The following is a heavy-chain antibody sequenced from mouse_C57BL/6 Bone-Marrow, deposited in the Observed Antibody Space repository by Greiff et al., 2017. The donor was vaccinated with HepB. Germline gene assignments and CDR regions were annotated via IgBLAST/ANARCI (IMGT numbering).Heavy chain of an antibody. Sequence: QVQLKQPGAELVMPGASVKLSCKASGYTFTSYWMHWVKQRPGQGLEWIGEIDPSDSYTNYNQKFKGKSTLTVDKSSSTAYMQLSSLTSEDSAVYYCARSTGQATNWFGYWGQGTMVTVSA. CDR3: ARSTGQATNWFGY. CDR1: GYTFTSYW. CDR2: IDPSDSYT. D-gene: IGHD3-2*02. V-gene: IGHV1-69*01. J-gene: IGHJ3*01.